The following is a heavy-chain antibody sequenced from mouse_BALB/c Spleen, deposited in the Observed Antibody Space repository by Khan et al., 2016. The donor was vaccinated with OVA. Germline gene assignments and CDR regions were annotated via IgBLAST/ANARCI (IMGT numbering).Heavy chain of an antibody. CDR2: INPSNGYN. Sequence: QVQLKESGAELARPGASVRMSCKASGYTFTTYTMHWVKQRPGQGLEWIGYINPSNGYNNYNQKFKDKSTLTADKSSSTAYMQRSSLTSDYSAVYYCAREGSYYRSDGCFSYWGQGTLVTVSA. V-gene: IGHV1-4*01. CDR1: GYTFTTYT. J-gene: IGHJ3*01. D-gene: IGHD2-14*01. CDR3: AREGSYYRSDGCFSY.